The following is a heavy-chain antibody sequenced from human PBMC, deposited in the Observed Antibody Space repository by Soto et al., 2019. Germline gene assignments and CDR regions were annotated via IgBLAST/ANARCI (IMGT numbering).Heavy chain of an antibody. CDR3: ARGRGWYDY. CDR1: GYIFNRYV. J-gene: IGHJ4*02. Sequence: QVQLVQSGAEVKKPGASVKVSCKASGYIFNRYVMHWVRQAPGQRPEWMGWIDAGNGKTKYSEKFRGRVTITRDTSASTAYMELTTLRSEDTAVYYCARGRGWYDYWGQGTQVIVSS. CDR2: IDAGNGKT. D-gene: IGHD6-19*01. V-gene: IGHV1-3*01.